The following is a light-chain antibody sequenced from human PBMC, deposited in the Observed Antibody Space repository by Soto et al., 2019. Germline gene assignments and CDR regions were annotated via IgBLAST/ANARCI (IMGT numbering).Light chain of an antibody. V-gene: IGKV1-5*01. CDR3: QQYNSYLGT. Sequence: QMTHAPSTLSASVGDRVTITCRASQSISSWLAWYQQKPGKAPKLLIYDASSLESGVPSRFSGSGSGTEFTLTISSLQPDDFATYYCQQYNSYLGTFGQGTKVDIK. CDR2: DAS. J-gene: IGKJ1*01. CDR1: QSISSW.